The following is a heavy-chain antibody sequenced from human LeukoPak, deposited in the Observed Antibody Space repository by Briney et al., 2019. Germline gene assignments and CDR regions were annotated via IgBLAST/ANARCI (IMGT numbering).Heavy chain of an antibody. J-gene: IGHJ6*04. CDR1: GFTFSSYT. Sequence: GGSLRLSCAASGFTFSSYTMNWVRQAPGKGLEWVSSITSSSSYIYYTDSVKGRFTISRDNAKNSLYLQMNSLRAEDTAVYYCASSSWYDSPGVVWDKGTTVTVSS. CDR3: ASSSWYDSPGVV. D-gene: IGHD6-13*01. CDR2: ITSSSSYI. V-gene: IGHV3-21*01.